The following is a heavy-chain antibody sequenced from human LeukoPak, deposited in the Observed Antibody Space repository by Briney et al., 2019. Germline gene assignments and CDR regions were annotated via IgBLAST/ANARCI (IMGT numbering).Heavy chain of an antibody. CDR2: ISSNSSYI. CDR3: ARDQWPDPVYYYDSSGYCN. J-gene: IGHJ4*02. CDR1: GFTFSSYS. V-gene: IGHV3-21*01. Sequence: GGSLRLSCAASGFTFSSYSMNWVRQAPGKGLEWVSSISSNSSYIYYADSVKGRFTISRDNAKNSLYLQMNSLRAEDTAVYYCARDQWPDPVYYYDSSGYCNWGQGTLVTVSS. D-gene: IGHD3-22*01.